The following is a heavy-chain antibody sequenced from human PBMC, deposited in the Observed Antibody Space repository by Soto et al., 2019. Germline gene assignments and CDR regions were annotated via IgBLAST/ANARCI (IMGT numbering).Heavy chain of an antibody. CDR3: ARDSVRPLSALDY. D-gene: IGHD2-2*01. J-gene: IGHJ4*02. Sequence: PGGSLRLSCAASGFTFSSYSMNWVRQAPGKGLEWVSSISSSSSYIYYADSVKGRFTISRDNAKNSLYLQMNSLRAEDTAVYYCARDSVRPLSALDYWGQGTLVTVSS. CDR1: GFTFSSYS. V-gene: IGHV3-21*01. CDR2: ISSSSSYI.